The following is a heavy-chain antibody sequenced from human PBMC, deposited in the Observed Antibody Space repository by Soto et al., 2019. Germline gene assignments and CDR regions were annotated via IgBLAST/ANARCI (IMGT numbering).Heavy chain of an antibody. Sequence: QITLKESGPTLVKPTQTLTLTCTFSGFSLSTSGVGVGWIRQPPGKALEWLPLIYWNDEKSYSPSLKSSLTTTEEPPKTRGVLTRTNRALVNTAKYSGAHRKGAVRGGRRALDVGGQGTMVTVSS. CDR3: AHRKGAVRGGRRALDV. D-gene: IGHD3-16*01. J-gene: IGHJ3*01. CDR1: GFSLSTSGVG. CDR2: IYWNDEK. V-gene: IGHV2-5*01.